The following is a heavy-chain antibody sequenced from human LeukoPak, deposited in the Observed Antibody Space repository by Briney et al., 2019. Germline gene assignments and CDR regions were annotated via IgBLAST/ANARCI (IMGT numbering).Heavy chain of an antibody. CDR3: ARDQVGGATDY. D-gene: IGHD1-26*01. J-gene: IGHJ4*02. Sequence: GGSLRLSCAASGFTVSSNYMSWVRQAPGKGLEWVSYISSSSSTIYYADSVKGRFTISRDNAKNSLHLQMNSLRDEDTAVYYCARDQVGGATDYWGQGTLVTDSS. CDR1: GFTVSSNY. CDR2: ISSSSSTI. V-gene: IGHV3-48*02.